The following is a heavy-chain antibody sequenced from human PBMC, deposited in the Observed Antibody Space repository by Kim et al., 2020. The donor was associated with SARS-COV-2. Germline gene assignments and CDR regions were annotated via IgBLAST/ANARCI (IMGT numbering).Heavy chain of an antibody. D-gene: IGHD1-26*01. J-gene: IGHJ4*01. Sequence: GGSLRLSCAASGFTFDDYSMHWVRQAPGKGLEWVSGISWNRGSIGYADSVKGRFTISRDNAKNSLYLQMNSLRAEDTALYYCAKDNASGGSYFDYWGHG. V-gene: IGHV3-9*01. CDR3: AKDNASGGSYFDY. CDR2: ISWNRGSI. CDR1: GFTFDDYS.